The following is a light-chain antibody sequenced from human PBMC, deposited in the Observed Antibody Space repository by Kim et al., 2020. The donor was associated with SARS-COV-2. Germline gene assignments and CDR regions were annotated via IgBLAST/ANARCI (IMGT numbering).Light chain of an antibody. CDR1: QSVSNN. V-gene: IGKV3-15*01. J-gene: IGKJ2*01. CDR3: HQYNDWPPGDT. CDR2: GAS. Sequence: PGERATLSCRASQSVSNNLAWYQLKPGHAPRLLIYGASTRATGTPARFSGSGSGTDFTLTVSSLQSEDFAVYYCHQYNDWPPGDTFGQGTKLDI.